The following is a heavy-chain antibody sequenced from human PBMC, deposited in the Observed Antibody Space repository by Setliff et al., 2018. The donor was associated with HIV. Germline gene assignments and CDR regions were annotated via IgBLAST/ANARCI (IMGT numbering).Heavy chain of an antibody. CDR2: IYSSGST. D-gene: IGHD3-3*01. CDR3: AREGRRITNFGVVIHQPDYDYGMDV. V-gene: IGHV4-59*01. J-gene: IGHJ6*02. CDR1: GASISSYY. Sequence: KTSETLSLTCTVSGASISSYYWSWIRQPPGKGLEWIGYIYSSGSTNYNPSLKSRVTISVDTSKNQLSLKLSSVTAADTAVYYCAREGRRITNFGVVIHQPDYDYGMDVWGQGTTVTVSS.